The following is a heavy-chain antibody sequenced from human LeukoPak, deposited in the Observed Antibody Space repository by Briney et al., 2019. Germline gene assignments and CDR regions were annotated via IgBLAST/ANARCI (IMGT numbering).Heavy chain of an antibody. CDR1: GGSVSSGSYY. J-gene: IGHJ4*02. CDR3: ASSGTAMVAPFDY. CDR2: IYYSGST. Sequence: PSETLSLTCTVSGGSVSSGSYYWSWIRQPPGKGLEWIGYIYYSGSTNYNPSLKSRVTISVDTSKNQFSLKLSSVTAADTAVYYCASSGTAMVAPFDYWGQETLVTVSS. D-gene: IGHD5-18*01. V-gene: IGHV4-61*01.